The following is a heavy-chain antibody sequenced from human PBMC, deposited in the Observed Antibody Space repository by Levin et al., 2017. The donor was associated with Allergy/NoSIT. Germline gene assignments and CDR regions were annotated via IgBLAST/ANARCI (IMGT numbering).Heavy chain of an antibody. CDR1: GFTVSSNY. V-gene: IGHV3-66*01. CDR2: IYSGGST. D-gene: IGHD2-2*03. CDR3: ARVGGGYCSGTRCYYYYDMDV. J-gene: IGHJ6*02. Sequence: GASVKVSCVASGFTVSSNYMNWVRQSPGKGLEWVSVIYSGGSTYYADSVKGRFTISRDDSKNTLYLQMNSLRVEDTAVYYCARVGGGYCSGTRCYYYYDMDVWGQGTTVTVSS.